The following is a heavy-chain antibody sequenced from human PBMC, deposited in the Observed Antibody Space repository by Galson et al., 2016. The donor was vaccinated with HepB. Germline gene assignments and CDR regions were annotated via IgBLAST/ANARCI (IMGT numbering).Heavy chain of an antibody. J-gene: IGHJ5*02. D-gene: IGHD2/OR15-2a*01. CDR1: GYTFTTSG. Sequence: SVKVSCKASGYTFTTSGISWVRQAPGQGLEWMGWISPYSGNTKYAQKFQGGLTLTTDSSTTTAYMELRSLRFDDTALYYCARDVQYHFDPWGRGTLVTVSS. CDR3: ARDVQYHFDP. V-gene: IGHV1-18*01. CDR2: ISPYSGNT.